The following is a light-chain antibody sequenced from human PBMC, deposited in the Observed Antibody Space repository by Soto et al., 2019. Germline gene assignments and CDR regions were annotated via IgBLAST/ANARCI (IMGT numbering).Light chain of an antibody. CDR3: QQYGRPPKT. Sequence: EIVVTQSPGTLSLSPGERATLSCRASQSVSSSYLAWYQQKPGQAPRLLIYGASSRATGIPDRFSGSGSGTDFTLTISRLEPEDFEVYYCQQYGRPPKTFGQGTKV. J-gene: IGKJ1*01. V-gene: IGKV3-20*01. CDR1: QSVSSSY. CDR2: GAS.